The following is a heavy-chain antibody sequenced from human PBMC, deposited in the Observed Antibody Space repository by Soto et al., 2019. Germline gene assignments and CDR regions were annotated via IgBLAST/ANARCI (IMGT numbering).Heavy chain of an antibody. J-gene: IGHJ5*02. D-gene: IGHD4-4*01. V-gene: IGHV4-31*03. CDR2: IYYSGST. Sequence: QVQLQESGPGLVKPSQTLSLTCTVSGGSISSGGYYWSWIRQHPGKGLEWIGYIYYSGSTYYNPSLKSRVTISVDTSKNQFSLKLSSVTAADTAVYYCARVPFGGLQRYRFDPWGQGTLVTVSS. CDR1: GGSISSGGYY. CDR3: ARVPFGGLQRYRFDP.